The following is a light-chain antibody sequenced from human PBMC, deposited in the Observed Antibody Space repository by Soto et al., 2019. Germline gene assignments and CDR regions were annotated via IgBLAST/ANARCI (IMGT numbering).Light chain of an antibody. CDR1: QSVTSNY. CDR3: QQYGGSLT. V-gene: IGKV3-20*01. J-gene: IGKJ4*01. CDR2: GAS. Sequence: PGERATLSCRASQSVTSNYLAWYQQKPGQAPKLLIYGASIRATGIPDRLSGSGSGTDFTLTISRLEPEDFALYYCQQYGGSLTFGGGTKVDIK.